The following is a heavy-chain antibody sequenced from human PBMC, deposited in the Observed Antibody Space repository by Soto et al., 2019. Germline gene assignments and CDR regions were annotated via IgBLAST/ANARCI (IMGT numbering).Heavy chain of an antibody. Sequence: EVQLVESGGGLVQPGGSLSLSCEAAGFTFRNYDMHWVRQGTGKGLEWVSGISAAGDPDSADSVEGRFTISRENAQNSSFRQMNSLRVGDTAVYYCARTDRDFYGLDVWGQGTTVIVSS. CDR3: ARTDRDFYGLDV. J-gene: IGHJ6*02. CDR1: GFTFRNYD. V-gene: IGHV3-13*05. CDR2: ISAAGDP.